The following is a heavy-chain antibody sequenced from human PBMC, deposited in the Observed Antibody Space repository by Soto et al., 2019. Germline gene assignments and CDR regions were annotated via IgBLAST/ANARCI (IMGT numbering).Heavy chain of an antibody. J-gene: IGHJ2*01. CDR1: GGSISSYY. V-gene: IGHV4-59*08. CDR2: IYYSGST. D-gene: IGHD1-26*01. Sequence: QVQLQESGPGLVKPSETLSLTCTVSGGSISSYYWSWIRQPPGKGLEWIGYIYYSGSTNYNPSLTRRVTISVDTSKNQFSLKLSSVTAADTAVYYCARKWGWYFDLWGRGTLVTVSS. CDR3: ARKWGWYFDL.